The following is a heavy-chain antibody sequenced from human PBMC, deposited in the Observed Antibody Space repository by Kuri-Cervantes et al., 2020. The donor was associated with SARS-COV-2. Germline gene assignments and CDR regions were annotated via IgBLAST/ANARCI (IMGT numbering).Heavy chain of an antibody. CDR3: ATDHFGVHDF. D-gene: IGHD2-21*01. CDR2: ISYDGKKK. CDR1: GFNFSRAY. V-gene: IGHV3-30*03. J-gene: IGHJ4*02. Sequence: GGSLRLSCAVSGFNFSRAYIRWVRQAPGKGLEWVAVISYDGKKKKCIGAGKGRLTISRDNSQNTVYLPMTNLRTEATAMYYCATDHFGVHDFWGQGTLVTVSS.